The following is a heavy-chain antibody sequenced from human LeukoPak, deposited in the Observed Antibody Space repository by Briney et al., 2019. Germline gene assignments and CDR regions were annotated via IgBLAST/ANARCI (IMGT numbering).Heavy chain of an antibody. D-gene: IGHD3-10*01. CDR2: ISSSSSTI. J-gene: IGHJ5*02. CDR3: ARAGNYYGRHTNWFDP. CDR1: GFTFSSYS. V-gene: IGHV3-48*01. Sequence: GGSLRLSCAASGFTFSSYSMNWVRQAPGKGLEWVSYISSSSSTIYYADSVKGRFTISRDNAKNSLYLQMNSLRAGDTAVYYCARAGNYYGRHTNWFDPWGQGTLVTVSS.